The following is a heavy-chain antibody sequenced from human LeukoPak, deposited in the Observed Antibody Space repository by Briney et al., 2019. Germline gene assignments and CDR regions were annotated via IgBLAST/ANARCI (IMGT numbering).Heavy chain of an antibody. Sequence: ASETLSLTCAVYGGSFSGYYWSWIRQPPGKGLEWIGEINHSGSTNYNPSLKSRVTISVGTSKNQFSLKLSSVTAADTAVYYCARGLGDYYDSSGYYPDWGQGTLVTVSS. CDR2: INHSGST. V-gene: IGHV4-34*01. J-gene: IGHJ4*02. CDR3: ARGLGDYYDSSGYYPD. CDR1: GGSFSGYY. D-gene: IGHD3-22*01.